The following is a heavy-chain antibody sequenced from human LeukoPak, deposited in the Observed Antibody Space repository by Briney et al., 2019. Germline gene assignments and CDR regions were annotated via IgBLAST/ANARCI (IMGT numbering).Heavy chain of an antibody. V-gene: IGHV4-59*01. CDR1: SGSFRTYY. Sequence: PSETLSLTCTVSSGSFRTYYWSWLRQPPGKGLEWVGYIYYSGSTNYNPSLKSRVTISVDTSKNQFSLKLSSVTAADTAVYYCARDPHYYDSSGYLNYFDYWGQGTLVTVSS. CDR2: IYYSGST. D-gene: IGHD3-22*01. J-gene: IGHJ4*02. CDR3: ARDPHYYDSSGYLNYFDY.